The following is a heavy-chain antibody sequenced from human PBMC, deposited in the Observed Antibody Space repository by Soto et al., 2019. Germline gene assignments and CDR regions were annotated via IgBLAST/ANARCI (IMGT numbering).Heavy chain of an antibody. D-gene: IGHD2-8*01. Sequence: SQTLSLTCAISGDSVSSSRVTWNWIRQSPSRGLEWLGRTYYRSKWYNDYAVSVKGRITINPDTSNNQLSLQLNSVTPDDTAVYYCARLIGNSWLDSWGQGTLVTVSS. J-gene: IGHJ5*01. V-gene: IGHV6-1*01. CDR2: TYYRSKWYN. CDR1: GDSVSSSRVT. CDR3: ARLIGNSWLDS.